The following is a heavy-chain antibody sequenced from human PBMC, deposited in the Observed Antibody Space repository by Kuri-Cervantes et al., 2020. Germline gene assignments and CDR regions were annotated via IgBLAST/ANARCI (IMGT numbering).Heavy chain of an antibody. CDR3: AREHWYYYDSSGYSFDY. J-gene: IGHJ4*02. CDR1: GFTLSSYW. V-gene: IGHV3-7*01. Sequence: GESLKISCAASGFTLSSYWMSWVRQAPGKGLEWVANIKQDGSEKYYVDSVKGRFTISRDNAKNSLYLQMNSLRAEDTAVYYCAREHWYYYDSSGYSFDYWGQGTLVTVSS. D-gene: IGHD3-22*01. CDR2: IKQDGSEK.